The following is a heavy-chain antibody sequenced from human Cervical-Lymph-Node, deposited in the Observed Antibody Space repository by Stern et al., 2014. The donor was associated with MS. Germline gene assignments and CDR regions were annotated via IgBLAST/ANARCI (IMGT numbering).Heavy chain of an antibody. V-gene: IGHV5-51*03. D-gene: IGHD2-21*01. CDR3: ARWSVACDY. CDR1: GYNFINYW. CDR2: IYPGDSDI. J-gene: IGHJ4*02. Sequence: EVHLVQSGAELKKPGESLKISCKTSGYNFINYWIAWVRQVPGKGLEWIGIIYPGDSDIRYSPSFQGHVTISVDKSITTAYLQWNSLKASDTAVYYCARWSVACDYWGQGALITVSS.